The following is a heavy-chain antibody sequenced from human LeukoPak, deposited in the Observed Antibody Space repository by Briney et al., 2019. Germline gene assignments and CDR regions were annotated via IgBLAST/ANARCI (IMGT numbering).Heavy chain of an antibody. CDR2: ISGSGGST. V-gene: IGHV3-23*01. Sequence: GGSLRLSCAASGFTVSSNYMSWVRQAPGKGLECVSAISGSGGSTYYADSVKGRFTISRDNSKNTLYLQMNSLRAEDTAVYYCAKDFASRFRELLFTYYFDYWGQGTLVTVSS. D-gene: IGHD3-10*01. J-gene: IGHJ4*02. CDR1: GFTVSSNY. CDR3: AKDFASRFRELLFTYYFDY.